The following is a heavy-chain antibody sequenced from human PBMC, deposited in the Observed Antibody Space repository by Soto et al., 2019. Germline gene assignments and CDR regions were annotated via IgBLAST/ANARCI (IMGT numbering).Heavy chain of an antibody. CDR1: GGSISSGPYS. Sequence: QLQLQESGSGLVKPSQTLSLTCAVSGGSISSGPYSWSWIRQPPGKGLEWIGYIYQTGNTYYNPSLKSRVAISIDTSKNQFSLKLNSVTAADTAVYYCAREHGGLTDYWGRGTLVTVSS. V-gene: IGHV4-30-2*01. CDR2: IYQTGNT. CDR3: AREHGGLTDY. J-gene: IGHJ4*02. D-gene: IGHD2-15*01.